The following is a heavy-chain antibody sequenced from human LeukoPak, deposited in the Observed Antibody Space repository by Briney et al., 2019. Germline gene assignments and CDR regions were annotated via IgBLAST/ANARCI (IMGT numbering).Heavy chain of an antibody. Sequence: SVKVSCKASGGTFSSYAISWVRQAPGQGLEWMGRIIPILGIADYAQKFQGRVTITADKSTSTAYMELSSLRSEDTAVYYCARGGPRYYYGMDVWGQGTTVTVSS. J-gene: IGHJ6*02. CDR2: IIPILGIA. V-gene: IGHV1-69*04. CDR3: ARGGPRYYYGMDV. CDR1: GGTFSSYA.